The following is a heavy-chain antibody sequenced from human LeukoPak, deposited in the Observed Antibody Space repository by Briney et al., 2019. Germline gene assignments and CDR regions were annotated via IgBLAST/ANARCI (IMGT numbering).Heavy chain of an antibody. CDR2: INGRGYPI. Sequence: GGSLRLSCAASGFTFSEYYMSWIRQAPGKGLEWLSYINGRGYPIYYAHSVKGRFTISRDNAKNSFYLQMNSLRAEDTAIYYCARVSSGSSNDAFDIWGQGTMVTVSS. J-gene: IGHJ3*02. D-gene: IGHD1-26*01. CDR3: ARVSSGSSNDAFDI. CDR1: GFTFSEYY. V-gene: IGHV3-11*04.